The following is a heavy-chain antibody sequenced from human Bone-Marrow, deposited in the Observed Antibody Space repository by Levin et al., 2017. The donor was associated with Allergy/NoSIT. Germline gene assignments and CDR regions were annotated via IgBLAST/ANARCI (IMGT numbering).Heavy chain of an antibody. J-gene: IGHJ4*02. CDR2: IKQDGGEK. D-gene: IGHD5-24*01. V-gene: IGHV3-7*01. Sequence: GESLKISCAASGFSFTSYWMSWVRQAPGKGLEWVANIKQDGGEKNYVDSAKGRFTISRDNAYNSLYLQMNSLRVEDTAVYYCARDAGWLQLEFEIFDNRGQGTPVTVSS. CDR3: ARDAGWLQLEFEIFDN. CDR1: GFSFTSYW.